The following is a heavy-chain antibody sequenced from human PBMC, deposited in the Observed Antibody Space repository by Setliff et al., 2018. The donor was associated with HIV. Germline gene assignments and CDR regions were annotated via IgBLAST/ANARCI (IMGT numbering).Heavy chain of an antibody. Sequence: KTSETLSLTCSVSGVSVIKNNFYWGWIRQAPAKGLEWIATLHHSGRTHYNPSLNSRVNIFVDTTRNEFSLNLRSVTAADTAVYFCVNSGYDGDYYYYYMDVWGKGTTVTVSS. CDR2: LHHSGRT. D-gene: IGHD5-12*01. CDR3: VNSGYDGDYYYYYMDV. J-gene: IGHJ6*03. CDR1: GVSVIKNNFY. V-gene: IGHV4-39*01.